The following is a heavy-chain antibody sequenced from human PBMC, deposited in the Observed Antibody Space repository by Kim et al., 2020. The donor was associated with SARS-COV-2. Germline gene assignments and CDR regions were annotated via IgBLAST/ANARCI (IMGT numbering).Heavy chain of an antibody. CDR3: ARAHGDYVFEWGYFDY. CDR2: ISSSSSTI. Sequence: GGSLRLSCAASGFTFSSYSMNWVRQAPGKGLEWVSYISSSSSTIYYADSVKGRFTISRDNAKNSLYLQMNSLRDEDTAVYYCARAHGDYVFEWGYFDYWGQGTLVTVSS. V-gene: IGHV3-48*02. D-gene: IGHD4-17*01. J-gene: IGHJ4*02. CDR1: GFTFSSYS.